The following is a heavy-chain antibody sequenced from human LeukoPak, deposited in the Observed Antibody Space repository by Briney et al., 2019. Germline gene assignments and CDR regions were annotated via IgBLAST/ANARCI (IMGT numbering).Heavy chain of an antibody. CDR2: IIPIFGTA. CDR1: GGTFSSYA. Sequence: GSSVKVSCKASGGTFSSYAISWVRQAPGQGLEWMGRIIPIFGTANYAQKFQGRVTITTDESTSTAYMELSSLRSEDTAVYYCARLYCGGDCYLWGAFHIWGQGTMVTVSS. V-gene: IGHV1-69*05. D-gene: IGHD2-21*02. CDR3: ARLYCGGDCYLWGAFHI. J-gene: IGHJ3*02.